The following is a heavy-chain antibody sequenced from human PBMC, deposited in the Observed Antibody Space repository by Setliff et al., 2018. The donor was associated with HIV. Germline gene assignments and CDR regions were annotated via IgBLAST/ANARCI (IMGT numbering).Heavy chain of an antibody. V-gene: IGHV1-18*01. Sequence: ASVKVSCKASGYTFTSYGISWVRQAPGQGLEWMGWISTYNGNTNYAQKLQGRVTMTTDTSTTTAYMELRSLKSDDTAIYFCASGMRWATAMGDAFDIWG. J-gene: IGHJ3*02. CDR2: ISTYNGNT. CDR3: ASGMRWATAMGDAFDI. CDR1: GYTFTSYG. D-gene: IGHD5-18*01.